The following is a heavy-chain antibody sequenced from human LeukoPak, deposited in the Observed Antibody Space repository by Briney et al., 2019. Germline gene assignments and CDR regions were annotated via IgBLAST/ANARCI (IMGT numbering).Heavy chain of an antibody. D-gene: IGHD2-15*01. Sequence: SETLSLTCTVSGGSISSYYWSWILQPAGKGLEWIGRIYTSGSTNYNPSLKSRVTMSVDTSKNQFSLKLSSVTAADTAAYYCARRHCSGGSCYSGWFDPWGQGTLVTVSS. CDR3: ARRHCSGGSCYSGWFDP. CDR1: GGSISSYY. CDR2: IYTSGST. V-gene: IGHV4-4*07. J-gene: IGHJ5*02.